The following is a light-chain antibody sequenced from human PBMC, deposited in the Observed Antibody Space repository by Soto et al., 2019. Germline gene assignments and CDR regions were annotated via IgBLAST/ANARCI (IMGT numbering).Light chain of an antibody. J-gene: IGKJ4*01. Sequence: EIVMTQSPATLSVSPGEGVTFSCRASEGVRNMLAWYQHKPGQPPRLLVSYASAGATGVPARFSGSGSGTEFTLTINSLQCEDVALYYCQQFYTWPVTFGGGTKVEIK. V-gene: IGKV3-15*01. CDR1: EGVRNM. CDR3: QQFYTWPVT. CDR2: YAS.